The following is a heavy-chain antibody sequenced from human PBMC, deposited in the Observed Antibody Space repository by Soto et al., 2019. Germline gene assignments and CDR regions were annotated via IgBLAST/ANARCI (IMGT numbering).Heavy chain of an antibody. D-gene: IGHD6-6*01. CDR3: ARDRGSSSSPSNWFDP. J-gene: IGHJ5*02. Sequence: ASVKVSCKASGYTFTSYYMHWVRQAPGQGLEWMGIINPSGGSTSYAQKFQGRVTMTRDTSTSTVYTELSSLRSEDTAVYYCARDRGSSSSPSNWFDPWGQGTLVTVSS. CDR1: GYTFTSYY. V-gene: IGHV1-46*01. CDR2: INPSGGST.